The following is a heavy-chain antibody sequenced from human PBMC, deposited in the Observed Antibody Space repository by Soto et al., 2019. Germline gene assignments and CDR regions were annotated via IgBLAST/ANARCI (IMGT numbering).Heavy chain of an antibody. J-gene: IGHJ5*02. Sequence: SETLSLTCAVSGGSISSSNWWSWVRQPPGKGLEWIGEIYHSGSTNYNQSLKNQVNISVDKSKNQFSLKLSSVTAADTAVYYCARWVTMIVVVSGDWFDPWGQGTLVTVSS. CDR1: GGSISSSNW. CDR2: IYHSGST. V-gene: IGHV4-4*02. CDR3: ARWVTMIVVVSGDWFDP. D-gene: IGHD3-22*01.